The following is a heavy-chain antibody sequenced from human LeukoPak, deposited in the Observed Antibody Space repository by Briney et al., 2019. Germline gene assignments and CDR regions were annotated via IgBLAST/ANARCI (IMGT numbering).Heavy chain of an antibody. CDR1: GFTFSSYW. V-gene: IGHV3-74*03. CDR2: INTDGSST. CDR3: ASGGYSNYVLNY. Sequence: PGGSLRLSCAASGFTFSSYWMFWVRQAPGKGLVWVSRINTDGSSTTYADSVKGRFTVSRDNAKNSLYLQMNSLRAEDTAVFYCASGGYSNYVLNYWGQGTLVTVSS. D-gene: IGHD4-11*01. J-gene: IGHJ4*02.